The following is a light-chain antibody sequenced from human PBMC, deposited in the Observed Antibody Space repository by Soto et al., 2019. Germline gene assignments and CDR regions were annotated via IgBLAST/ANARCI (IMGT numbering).Light chain of an antibody. Sequence: DIQMTQSPSTLSASVGDRVTITCRASQDINTFLAWYQQKPGKAPKLLIYDASGLESGVPSRFSGSGSGTEFTLTIGSLQPDDFATNVCQRYNSYPWTFGQGTKVDIK. J-gene: IGKJ1*01. CDR1: QDINTF. V-gene: IGKV1-5*01. CDR3: QRYNSYPWT. CDR2: DAS.